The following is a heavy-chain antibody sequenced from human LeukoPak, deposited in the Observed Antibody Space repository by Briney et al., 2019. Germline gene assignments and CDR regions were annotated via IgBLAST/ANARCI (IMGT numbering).Heavy chain of an antibody. J-gene: IGHJ4*02. D-gene: IGHD3-22*01. CDR3: ARDVRTYYYDSSGYGY. V-gene: IGHV1-2*02. CDR1: GYTFTGYY. Sequence: ASVTVSCTASGYTFTGYYMHWVRQAPGQGLEWMGWINPNSGGTNYAQKFQGRVTMTRDTSISTAYMELSRLRSDDTAVYYCARDVRTYYYDSSGYGYWGQGTLVTVSS. CDR2: INPNSGGT.